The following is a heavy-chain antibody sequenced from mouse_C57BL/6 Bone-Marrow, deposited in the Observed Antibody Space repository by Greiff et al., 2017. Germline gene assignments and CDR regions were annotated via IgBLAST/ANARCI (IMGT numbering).Heavy chain of an antibody. V-gene: IGHV1-20*01. Sequence: EVQLQQSGPELVKPGDSVKISCKASGYSFTGYFMNWVMQSHGKSLEWIGRINPYNGDTFYNQKFKSKATLTVDKPSSTAYMQLSSLTSEDSAVYYCARDYDGGFAYWGQGTLVTVSA. J-gene: IGHJ3*01. CDR2: INPYNGDT. CDR1: GYSFTGYF. D-gene: IGHD2-4*01. CDR3: ARDYDGGFAY.